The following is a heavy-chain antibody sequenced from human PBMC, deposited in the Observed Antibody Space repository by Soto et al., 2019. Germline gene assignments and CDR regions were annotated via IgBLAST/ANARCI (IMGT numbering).Heavy chain of an antibody. V-gene: IGHV3-7*03. CDR2: IKQDGSEK. D-gene: IGHD6-13*01. CDR3: ARVPQQLVHYYYGMDV. CDR1: GFTFSSYW. Sequence: PVGSLRLSCAASGFTFSSYWMSWVRQAPGKGLEWVANIKQDGSEKYYVDSVKGRFTISRDNAKNSLYLQMNSLRAEDTAVYYCARVPQQLVHYYYGMDVWGQGTTVTVSS. J-gene: IGHJ6*02.